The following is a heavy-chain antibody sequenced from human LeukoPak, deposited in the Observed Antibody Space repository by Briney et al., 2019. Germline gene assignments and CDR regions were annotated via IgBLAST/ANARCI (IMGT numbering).Heavy chain of an antibody. J-gene: IGHJ5*02. CDR2: LSYSGNT. V-gene: IGHV4-39*01. D-gene: IGHD6-13*01. CDR3: ARSVGADAPTHNWFCP. Sequence: SETLSLTCTVSGGPITSNSHYWGWIRQPPGKGLEWIGSLSYSGNTYYNPSLKSRVTISADTSRNQFSLRLTSMTAADTAVYYCARSVGADAPTHNWFCPWGQGALFTVSS. CDR1: GGPITSNSHY.